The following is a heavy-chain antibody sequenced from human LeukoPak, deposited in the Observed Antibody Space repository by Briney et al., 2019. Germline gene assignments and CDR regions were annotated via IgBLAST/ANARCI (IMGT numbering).Heavy chain of an antibody. CDR3: ASLDY. Sequence: GGSLRLSCAASGFTFSIYWVHWVRQASGKGLVWVSSINSDGSSTSYADSVKGRFTISRDNAKNTLYLQMNTLRAEDTAVYYCASLDYWGQGTPVTVSS. CDR2: INSDGSST. V-gene: IGHV3-74*01. CDR1: GFTFSIYW. J-gene: IGHJ4*02.